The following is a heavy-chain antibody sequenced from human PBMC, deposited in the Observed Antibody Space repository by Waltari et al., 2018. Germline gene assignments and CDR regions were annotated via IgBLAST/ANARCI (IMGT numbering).Heavy chain of an antibody. V-gene: IGHV4-4*07. D-gene: IGHD1-7*01. Sequence: QVQLQESGPGLVKPSETLSLTCTVSGGSISSYYWSWIRQPAGKGLEWIGRIYTIGSTNYNPSLKSRVTMSVDTSKNQFSRKLSSVTAADTAVYYCARDGRTGTHYYYYMDVWGKGTTVTISS. J-gene: IGHJ6*03. CDR1: GGSISSYY. CDR3: ARDGRTGTHYYYYMDV. CDR2: IYTIGST.